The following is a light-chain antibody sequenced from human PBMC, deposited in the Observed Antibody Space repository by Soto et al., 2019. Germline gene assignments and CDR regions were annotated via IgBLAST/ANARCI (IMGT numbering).Light chain of an antibody. V-gene: IGKV3D-11*02. CDR1: QSITTY. CDR2: DAS. Sequence: RAAVSRAGGESRTPSWRASQSITTYLAWYQQKPGKAPRLLIYDASKRATGIPARFSGSGTGTDSTFISSILQPDDPATYYWQDYNSLPGTCGQGTKVDIK. J-gene: IGKJ1*01. CDR3: QDYNSLPGT.